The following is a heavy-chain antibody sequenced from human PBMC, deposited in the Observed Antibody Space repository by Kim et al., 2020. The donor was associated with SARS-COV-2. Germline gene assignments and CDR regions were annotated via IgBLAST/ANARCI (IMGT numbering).Heavy chain of an antibody. J-gene: IGHJ1*01. CDR2: INHSGST. D-gene: IGHD4-17*01. Sequence: SETLSLTCAVYGGSFSGYYWSWIRQPPGKGLEWIGEINHSGSTNYNPSLKSRVTISVDTSKNQFSLKLSSVTAADTAVYYCARGGVTTKVLGSWGQGTLVTVSS. V-gene: IGHV4-34*01. CDR1: GGSFSGYY. CDR3: ARGGVTTKVLGS.